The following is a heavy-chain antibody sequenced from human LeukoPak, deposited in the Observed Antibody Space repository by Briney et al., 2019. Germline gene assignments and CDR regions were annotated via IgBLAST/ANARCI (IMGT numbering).Heavy chain of an antibody. CDR1: GGSISSDY. CDR3: ARNPLITFGGVIVSAAAFDI. V-gene: IGHV4-59*01. CDR2: IYYSGST. J-gene: IGHJ3*02. D-gene: IGHD3-16*02. Sequence: PSETLSLTCSVSGGSISSDYWSWIRQPPGKGLEWIGYIYYSGSTNYNPSLKSRVTISVDTSKNQFSLKLSSVTAADTAVYYCARNPLITFGGVIVSAAAFDIWGQGTMVTVSS.